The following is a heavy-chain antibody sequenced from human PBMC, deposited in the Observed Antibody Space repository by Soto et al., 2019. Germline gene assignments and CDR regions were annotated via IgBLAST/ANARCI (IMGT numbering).Heavy chain of an antibody. CDR2: IYYSGST. CDR1: GGSISSGGYY. V-gene: IGHV4-31*03. J-gene: IGHJ4*02. D-gene: IGHD5-12*01. Sequence: QVQLQESGPGLVKPSQTLSLTCTVSGGSISSGGYYWSWIRQHPGKGLEWIGYIYYSGSTYYNPSLKSRVTISVDTSKNQFSLKRSYVTAADTAVYYCASEVGEMATIHPLRYWGQGTLVTVSS. CDR3: ASEVGEMATIHPLRY.